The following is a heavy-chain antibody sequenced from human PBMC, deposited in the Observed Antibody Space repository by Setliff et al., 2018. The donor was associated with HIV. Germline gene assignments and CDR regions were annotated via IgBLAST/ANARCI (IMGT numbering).Heavy chain of an antibody. CDR1: GYTFTTYY. CDR3: ARDPYDSSGYHFDF. CDR2: INPRAGTT. J-gene: IGHJ4*02. V-gene: IGHV1-46*01. D-gene: IGHD3-22*01. Sequence: ASVKVSCKASGYTFTTYYIHWVRQAPGQGLEWMGLINPRAGTTSYAQKFLGRVTMTRDTSTRTFYMELSSLRSDDTAVDYCARDPYDSSGYHFDFWGQGTLVTVSS.